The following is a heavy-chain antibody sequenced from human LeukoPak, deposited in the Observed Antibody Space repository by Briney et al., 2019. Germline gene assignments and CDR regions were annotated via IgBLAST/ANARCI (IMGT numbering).Heavy chain of an antibody. J-gene: IGHJ4*02. D-gene: IGHD2/OR15-2a*01. V-gene: IGHV4-31*03. CDR3: ARDTRSSMTAGGFDY. CDR1: GGSISSGGYY. CDR2: IYYSGST. Sequence: SETLSLTCTVSGGSISSGGYYWSWIRQHPGKGLEWIGYIYYSGSTYYNPSLKSRVTISVDTSKNQFPLKLSSVTAADTAVYYCARDTRSSMTAGGFDYWGQGTLVTVSS.